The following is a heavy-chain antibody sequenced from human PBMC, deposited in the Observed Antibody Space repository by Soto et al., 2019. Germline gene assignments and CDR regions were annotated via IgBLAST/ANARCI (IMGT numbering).Heavy chain of an antibody. CDR3: ARDLSGSYLDLDS. CDR2: IHNSGST. Sequence: SETLSLTCAVSGGSLSNYYWSWIRHPPGKGLEWIGYIHNSGSTNYNPSLKSRVTISADTSKNQISLQLNSVTPEDTAVYYCARDLSGSYLDLDSWGQGTLVTVSS. J-gene: IGHJ4*02. CDR1: GGSLSNYY. D-gene: IGHD1-26*01. V-gene: IGHV4-59*12.